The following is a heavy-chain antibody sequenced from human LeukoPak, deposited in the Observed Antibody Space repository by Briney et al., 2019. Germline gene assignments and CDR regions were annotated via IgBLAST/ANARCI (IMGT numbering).Heavy chain of an antibody. CDR3: AKEAHVLLWFGEFDY. J-gene: IGHJ4*02. D-gene: IGHD3-10*01. V-gene: IGHV3-30*18. CDR1: GFTFSSYG. Sequence: GGSLRLSCAASGFTFSSYGMHWVRQAPGKGLEWVAVISYDGSNKYYADSVKGRFTISRDNSKNTLYLQMNSLRAEDTAVYYCAKEAHVLLWFGEFDYWGQGTLVTVSS. CDR2: ISYDGSNK.